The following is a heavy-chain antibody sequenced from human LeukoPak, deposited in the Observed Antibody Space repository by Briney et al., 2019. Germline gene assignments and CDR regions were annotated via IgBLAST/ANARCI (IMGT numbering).Heavy chain of an antibody. V-gene: IGHV1-69*13. CDR2: IIPIFGRA. D-gene: IGHD3-22*01. CDR1: GGTFSSYA. J-gene: IGHJ5*02. CDR3: AIEFSTGYFNWFDP. Sequence: GASVKVSCKASGGTFSSYAISWVRQARGQGLEWMGGIIPIFGRANYAQQFLGRVTINADESMSTAYMELSSLRSEDTAVYYCAIEFSTGYFNWFDPWGPGTVLTVSS.